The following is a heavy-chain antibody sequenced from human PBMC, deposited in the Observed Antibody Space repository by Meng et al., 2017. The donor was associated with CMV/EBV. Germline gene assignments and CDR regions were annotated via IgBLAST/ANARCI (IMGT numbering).Heavy chain of an antibody. CDR1: GGSFSGYY. CDR2: INHSGST. J-gene: IGHJ6*02. V-gene: IGHV4-34*01. D-gene: IGHD6-6*01. Sequence: SETLSLTCAVYGGSFSGYYWSWIRQPPGKGLEWIGEINHSGSTNYNPSLKSRVTISVDTSKNQFSLRLSSVTAADTAVYYCASARAARYRYYYCYGMDAWGQGTTVTVSS. CDR3: ASARAARYRYYYCYGMDA.